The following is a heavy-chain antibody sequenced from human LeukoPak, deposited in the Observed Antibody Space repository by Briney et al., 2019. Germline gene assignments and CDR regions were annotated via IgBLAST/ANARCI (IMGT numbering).Heavy chain of an antibody. CDR1: GFAFSSYA. Sequence: PGGSLRLSCAASGFAFSSYAMSWVRQAPGKGLEWVSAISGSGGSTYYADSVKGRFTISRDNSKNTLYLQMNSLRAEDTAVYYCAKGLITMTVVVTPFDYWGQGTLVTVSS. J-gene: IGHJ4*02. V-gene: IGHV3-23*01. D-gene: IGHD3-22*01. CDR3: AKGLITMTVVVTPFDY. CDR2: ISGSGGST.